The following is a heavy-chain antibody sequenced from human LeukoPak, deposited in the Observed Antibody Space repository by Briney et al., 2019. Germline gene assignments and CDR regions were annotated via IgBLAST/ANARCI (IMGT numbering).Heavy chain of an antibody. D-gene: IGHD2-15*01. V-gene: IGHV1-69*05. Sequence: GASLKVSCKASGGTFSGYAISCVPQAPGQGVEWIGGIIPIFGSANYAQKFQGRFTITTDESTSTAYMELSSLRSEDTAVYYCARSGYCSGGSCQAGFDPWGQGTLVTVSS. CDR2: IIPIFGSA. J-gene: IGHJ5*02. CDR3: ARSGYCSGGSCQAGFDP. CDR1: GGTFSGYA.